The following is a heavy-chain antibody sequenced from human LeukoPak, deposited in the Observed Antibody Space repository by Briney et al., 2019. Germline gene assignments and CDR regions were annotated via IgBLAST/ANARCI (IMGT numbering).Heavy chain of an antibody. Sequence: KAGGSLRLSCAASGFSFSDAWMNWVRQAPGKGLEWVGHIKSKVDGGTPDYVAPVKGRFTISRDDSKSTLYLQMNSLKIEDTAVYYCTTDEDWNYARKDVWGQGATVIVSS. J-gene: IGHJ6*02. CDR1: GFSFSDAW. V-gene: IGHV3-15*07. D-gene: IGHD1-7*01. CDR3: TTDEDWNYARKDV. CDR2: IKSKVDGGTP.